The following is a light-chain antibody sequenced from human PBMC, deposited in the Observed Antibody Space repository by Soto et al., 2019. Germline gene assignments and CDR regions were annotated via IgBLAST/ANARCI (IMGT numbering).Light chain of an antibody. J-gene: IGKJ4*01. Sequence: EIVMTQSPATLSVSPGERATLSCRASQSVSSNLAWYQQKPGQAPRLLIYGASTRATGIPARFSGSGSGTEFTLTIRGLQSEDFAVYYCQQYYNWPQLTFGGGTKVDI. V-gene: IGKV3-15*01. CDR3: QQYYNWPQLT. CDR1: QSVSSN. CDR2: GAS.